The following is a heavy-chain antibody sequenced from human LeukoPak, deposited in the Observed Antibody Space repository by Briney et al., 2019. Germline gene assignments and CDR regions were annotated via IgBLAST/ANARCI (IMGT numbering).Heavy chain of an antibody. J-gene: IGHJ4*02. V-gene: IGHV3-9*01. D-gene: IGHD6-13*01. CDR3: VKVTAAGFVDH. Sequence: GGSLRLSCAASGFTFDGYAMHWVRQAPGKGLEWVSGIGWNSGGIVYADSVKGRFTISRDNAKNSLYLQMNSLGAEDTAFYYCVKVTAAGFVDHWGQGTLVTVSS. CDR2: IGWNSGGI. CDR1: GFTFDGYA.